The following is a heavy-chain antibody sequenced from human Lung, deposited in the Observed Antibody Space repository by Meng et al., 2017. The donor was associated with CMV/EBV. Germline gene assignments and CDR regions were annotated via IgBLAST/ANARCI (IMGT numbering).Heavy chain of an antibody. CDR1: DDSINSGHNY. Sequence: HVELQESGPGLVNPSQTLSLTCTVSDDSINSGHNYWGWIRQPPGKGLEWIGYIYYSGNTFYNPSLKSRTAISVDTSKNQFSLKLRSVTAADTAVYYCARGSNTDINEFFDYWGQGTLVTVSS. CDR3: ARGSNTDINEFFDY. D-gene: IGHD5-12*01. V-gene: IGHV4-30-4*08. J-gene: IGHJ4*02. CDR2: IYYSGNT.